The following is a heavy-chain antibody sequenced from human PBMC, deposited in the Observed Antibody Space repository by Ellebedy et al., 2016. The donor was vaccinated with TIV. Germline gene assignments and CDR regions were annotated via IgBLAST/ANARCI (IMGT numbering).Heavy chain of an antibody. Sequence: PGGSLRLSCAASGFTFSGYVMSWVRQAPGKGLDWVASILGSGGSTYYADSVKGRFTISRDNSKNTLSLQMNSLRADDTAVYYCARLGYRSSWFDYWGQGALVTVSS. V-gene: IGHV3-23*01. CDR3: ARLGYRSSWFDY. J-gene: IGHJ4*02. CDR2: ILGSGGST. D-gene: IGHD6-13*01. CDR1: GFTFSGYV.